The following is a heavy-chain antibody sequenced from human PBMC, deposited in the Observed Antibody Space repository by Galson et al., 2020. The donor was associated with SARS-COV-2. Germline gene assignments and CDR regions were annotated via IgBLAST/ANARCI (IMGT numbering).Heavy chain of an antibody. CDR2: IYHSGTT. V-gene: IGHV4-38-2*02. J-gene: IGHJ3*02. CDR1: GYSISSGYY. Sequence: ASETLSLTCTVSGYSISSGYYWGWIRQPPGKGLDWIGSIYHSGTTYYNPSLKSRVTISVDTSKNQFSLKLSSVTAADTAVYYCARDGSPIEAAAQNDAVNIWGQGTMVTVSS. D-gene: IGHD6-25*01. CDR3: ARDGSPIEAAAQNDAVNI.